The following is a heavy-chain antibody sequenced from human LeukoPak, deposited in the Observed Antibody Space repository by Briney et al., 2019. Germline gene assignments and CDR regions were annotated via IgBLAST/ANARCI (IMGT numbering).Heavy chain of an antibody. D-gene: IGHD6-19*01. Sequence: PSETLCLTCAVYGGSFSGYYWSWIRQPPGEGLEWIGEINHSGSTNYNPSLKSRVTISVDTSKNQFSLKLSSVTAADTAVYYCASQRGYSSGWGQGTLVTVSS. CDR2: INHSGST. CDR1: GGSFSGYY. CDR3: ASQRGYSSG. V-gene: IGHV4-34*01. J-gene: IGHJ4*02.